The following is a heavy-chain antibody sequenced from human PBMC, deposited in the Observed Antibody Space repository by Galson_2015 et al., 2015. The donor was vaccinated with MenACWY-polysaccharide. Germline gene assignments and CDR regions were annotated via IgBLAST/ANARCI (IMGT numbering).Heavy chain of an antibody. CDR1: GSRFSHSG. V-gene: IGHV3-33*01. J-gene: IGHJ3*02. D-gene: IGHD2-15*01. CDR3: AREGSRIVFHAVDT. Sequence: SLRLSCAASGSRFSHSGMHWVRQAPGKGLEWVAVIQYDGSKIVYADSVKGRFTISRDNSKNTLFLEMNSLGAGDTAVYYCAREGSRIVFHAVDTRGQGTMVTVSS. CDR2: IQYDGSKI.